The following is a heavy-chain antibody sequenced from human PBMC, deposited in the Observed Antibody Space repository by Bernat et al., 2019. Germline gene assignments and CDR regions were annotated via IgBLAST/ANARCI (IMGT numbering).Heavy chain of an antibody. CDR3: ARPSADCSGGSCYRGVDAFDI. Sequence: VQLLESGGGLVQPGGSLRLSCAASGFTFSSYAMSWVRQAPGKGLEWIGSIYYSGSTYYNPSLKSRVTISVDTSKNQFSLKLSSVTAADTAVYYCARPSADCSGGSCYRGVDAFDIWGQGTMVTVSS. CDR1: GFTFSSYA. D-gene: IGHD2-15*01. CDR2: IYYSGST. J-gene: IGHJ3*02. V-gene: IGHV4-39*01.